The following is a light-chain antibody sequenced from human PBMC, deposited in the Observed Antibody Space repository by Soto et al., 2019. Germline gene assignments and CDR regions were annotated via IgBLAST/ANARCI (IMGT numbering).Light chain of an antibody. CDR2: GGS. J-gene: IGKJ2*01. CDR1: ENIGSN. V-gene: IGKV3-15*01. CDR3: QHYNNLPPYT. Sequence: EIVMTQSPATLSVSPGERASLSCRANENIGSNFAWYQQKPGQAPRLLVYGGSTRAAGIPARFSGSGSGTEFTLTINCLQSEDSAVYYCQHYNNLPPYTFGPGATVEIK.